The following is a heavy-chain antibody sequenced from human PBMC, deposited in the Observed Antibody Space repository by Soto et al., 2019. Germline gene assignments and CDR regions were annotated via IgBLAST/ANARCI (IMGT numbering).Heavy chain of an antibody. J-gene: IGHJ5*02. CDR1: GYTFTDYW. Sequence: GESLKISCKGYGYTFTDYWIGWGRQMPGKGLELIGLIYPGDSDTRYSPSFQGRVTISADKSISTAFLQWSSLRASDTAMYYCASQKTVIRGPLSSNWFDPWGQGTLVTSPQ. V-gene: IGHV5-51*01. CDR3: ASQKTVIRGPLSSNWFDP. D-gene: IGHD1-1*01. CDR2: IYPGDSDT.